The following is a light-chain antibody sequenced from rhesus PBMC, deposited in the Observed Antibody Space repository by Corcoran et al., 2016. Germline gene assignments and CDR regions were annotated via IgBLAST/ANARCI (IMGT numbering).Light chain of an antibody. V-gene: IGKV1-22*01. Sequence: DIQMTQSPSSLSASVGDTVTITCRASQSISNWLAWYQQKPGKPPKLLIYKASTLQSGVSSRFSGSASGTDFTLTISSLQSEDCATYYCQQYNSSPYSFGLGTKVEIK. J-gene: IGKJ2*01. CDR1: QSISNW. CDR3: QQYNSSPYS. CDR2: KAS.